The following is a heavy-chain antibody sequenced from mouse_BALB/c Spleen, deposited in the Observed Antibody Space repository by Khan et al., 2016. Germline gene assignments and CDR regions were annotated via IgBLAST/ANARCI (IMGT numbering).Heavy chain of an antibody. Sequence: QIQLVQSGPELKKPGETVKISCKASGYTFTNYGMNWVKQTPETGLKWMGWTNPYTGEPTYADDFKGRFAFSLDTSATTAYLQINNLKNEDTATXFGERSTYYSYYYAMDYWGQGTSVTVSS. D-gene: IGHD1-2*01. V-gene: IGHV9-3-1*01. CDR2: TNPYTGEP. J-gene: IGHJ4*01. CDR1: GYTFTNYG. CDR3: ERSTYYSYYYAMDY.